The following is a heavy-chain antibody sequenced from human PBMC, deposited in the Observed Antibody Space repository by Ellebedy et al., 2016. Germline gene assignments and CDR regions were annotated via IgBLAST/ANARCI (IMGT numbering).Heavy chain of an antibody. CDR3: ARETGCSSTSCYADLWFDP. J-gene: IGHJ5*02. Sequence: SETLSLTXPVSGGSISSGGYYWSWIRQHPGKGLEWIGYIYYSGSTYYNPSLKSRVTISVDTSKNQFSLKLSSVTAADTAVYYCARETGCSSTSCYADLWFDPWGQGTLVTVSS. CDR1: GGSISSGGYY. CDR2: IYYSGST. D-gene: IGHD2-2*01. V-gene: IGHV4-31*03.